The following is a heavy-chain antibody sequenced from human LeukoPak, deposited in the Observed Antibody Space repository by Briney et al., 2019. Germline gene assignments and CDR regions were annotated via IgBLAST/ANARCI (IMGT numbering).Heavy chain of an antibody. CDR2: ISSHGDST. CDR1: GFTFSSYS. J-gene: IGHJ4*02. D-gene: IGHD2/OR15-2a*01. Sequence: GPLRLSCSASGFTFSSYSMHWVRQAPGKGLDYVSAISSHGDSTFYADSVKHRITISRDNSKNTLYLQVSSLRAEDTAVYYCVKAILYAPMADFDSWGQGTLVTVSS. V-gene: IGHV3-64D*09. CDR3: VKAILYAPMADFDS.